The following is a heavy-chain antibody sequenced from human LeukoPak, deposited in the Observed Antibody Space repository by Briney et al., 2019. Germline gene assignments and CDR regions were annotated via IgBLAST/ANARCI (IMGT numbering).Heavy chain of an antibody. CDR1: GYTFTGYY. J-gene: IGHJ4*02. CDR2: INPNSGGT. CDR3: ARGSAYDILTGYYFS. V-gene: IGHV1-2*02. D-gene: IGHD3-9*01. Sequence: ASVKVSCKASGYTFTGYYMHWVRQAPGQGLEWMGWINPNSGGTNYAQKFQGRVTMTRDTSISTAYMELSRLRSDDTAVYYCARGSAYDILTGYYFSWGQGTLVTVSS.